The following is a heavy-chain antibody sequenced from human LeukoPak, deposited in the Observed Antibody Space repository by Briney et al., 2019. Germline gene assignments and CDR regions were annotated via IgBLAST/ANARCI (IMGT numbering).Heavy chain of an antibody. J-gene: IGHJ4*02. CDR2: IWYDGSNA. CDR1: GFTFSSNG. D-gene: IGHD1-26*01. CDR3: ARLVGARGGYFDY. Sequence: PGGSLRLSCAASGFTFSSNGMHWVRRAPGKGLEWVAIIWYDGSNAYYADSVKGRFTISRDNSKNTLYLQMNSLRADDTAVYYCARLVGARGGYFDYWGQGTLVTVSS. V-gene: IGHV3-33*01.